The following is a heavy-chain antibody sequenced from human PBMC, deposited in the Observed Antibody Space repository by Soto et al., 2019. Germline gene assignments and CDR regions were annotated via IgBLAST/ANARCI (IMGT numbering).Heavy chain of an antibody. D-gene: IGHD2-15*01. CDR3: AKDGVAATYYYYYYYMDV. Sequence: GGSLRLSCTASGFTFSTYAMSWVRQGPGKGLEWVSVISASGSTTYYAESVKGRFTISRDNSKKTLYLPMNSLRAEDTAVYYCAKDGVAATYYYYYYYMDVWGKGTTVTVSS. J-gene: IGHJ6*03. CDR2: ISASGSTT. V-gene: IGHV3-23*01. CDR1: GFTFSTYA.